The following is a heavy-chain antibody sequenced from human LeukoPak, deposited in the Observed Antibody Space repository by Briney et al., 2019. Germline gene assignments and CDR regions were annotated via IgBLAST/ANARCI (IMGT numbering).Heavy chain of an antibody. Sequence: SETLSLTCAVYGGSFSGYYWSWIRQPPGKGLEWIGEINHSGSTNYNPSLKSRVTISVDTSKNQFSLKLSSVTAADTAVYYCARDRQNRGFDPWGQGTLVTVS. J-gene: IGHJ5*02. D-gene: IGHD1-14*01. V-gene: IGHV4-34*01. CDR1: GGSFSGYY. CDR3: ARDRQNRGFDP. CDR2: INHSGST.